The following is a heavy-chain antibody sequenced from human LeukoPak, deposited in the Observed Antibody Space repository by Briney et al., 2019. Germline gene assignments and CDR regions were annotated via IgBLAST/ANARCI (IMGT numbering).Heavy chain of an antibody. CDR1: GYTFTGYY. Sequence: ASVKVSCKASGYTFTGYYMHWVRQAPGQGLEWMGWINPNSGGTNYAQKFQGRVTMTRDMSTSTVYMELSSLRSEDTAVYYCARASQTGYYMDVWGKGTTVTISS. CDR3: ARASQTGYYMDV. V-gene: IGHV1-2*02. J-gene: IGHJ6*03. D-gene: IGHD7-27*01. CDR2: INPNSGGT.